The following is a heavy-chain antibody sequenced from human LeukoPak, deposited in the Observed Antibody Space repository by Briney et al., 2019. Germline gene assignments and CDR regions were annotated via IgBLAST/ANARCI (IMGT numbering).Heavy chain of an antibody. CDR1: GFTFSDYY. CDR3: ARAPTVLVGYCSSSSCQADY. Sequence: GGSLRLSCAASGFTFSDYYMSWIRQAPGTGLEWVSYISSSGSTIYYADSVRGRFTISRDNAENSLYLQMNSLRVEDTAVYYCARAPTVLVGYCSSSSCQADYWGQGTLVTVSS. J-gene: IGHJ4*02. CDR2: ISSSGSTI. V-gene: IGHV3-11*04. D-gene: IGHD2-2*01.